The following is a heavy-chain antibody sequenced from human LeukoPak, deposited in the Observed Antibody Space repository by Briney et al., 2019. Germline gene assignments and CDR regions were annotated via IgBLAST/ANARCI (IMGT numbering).Heavy chain of an antibody. D-gene: IGHD1-26*01. J-gene: IGHJ4*02. CDR2: IYSGDSA. Sequence: PGGSLRLSCAASGVTVSSSYMSWGCHAPGPGLGWVWVIYSGDSAYYADSVKGRLPISRDNSKNTLYLQMHSLRAEGTAVYYCARAPQGASSFYFDYWGQGTLVTVSS. V-gene: IGHV3-53*05. CDR1: GVTVSSSY. CDR3: ARAPQGASSFYFDY.